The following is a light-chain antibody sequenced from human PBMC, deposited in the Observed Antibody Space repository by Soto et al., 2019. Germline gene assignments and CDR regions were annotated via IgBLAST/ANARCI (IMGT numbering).Light chain of an antibody. Sequence: IELTQTPGSLELSPGERAALSCRTSQSVTSRYLAWYQQKPGQAPRLHIFGASIRDTGTPDRFSVSESGTDITHTISILEPEVFAFYYCQQYGSAPGTCGQGTKVDI. CDR2: GAS. CDR3: QQYGSAPGT. V-gene: IGKV3-20*01. J-gene: IGKJ1*01. CDR1: QSVTSRY.